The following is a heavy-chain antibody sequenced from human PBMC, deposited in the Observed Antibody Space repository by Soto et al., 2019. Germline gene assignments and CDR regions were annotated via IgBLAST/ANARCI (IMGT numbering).Heavy chain of an antibody. CDR1: GNTFTNFG. D-gene: IGHD2-2*01. CDR2: ISAYTDDP. Sequence: ASVKVSCKASGNTFTNFGVTWVRQAPGQGLEWMGWISAYTDDPNYAQKFQGRVTMTIDTSTSTAYLDLRSLTSDDTAVYYCARVIPGAEAWFDPWGQGTPVPVYS. CDR3: ARVIPGAEAWFDP. V-gene: IGHV1-18*01. J-gene: IGHJ5*02.